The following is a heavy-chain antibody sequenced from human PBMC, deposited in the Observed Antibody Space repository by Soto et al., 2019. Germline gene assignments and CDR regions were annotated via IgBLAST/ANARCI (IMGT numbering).Heavy chain of an antibody. D-gene: IGHD3-22*01. CDR2: MYPDDSDI. J-gene: IGHJ3*02. V-gene: IGHV5-51*01. Sequence: GESLKISCKASGYSFSFYWIGWVRQMPGKGLEWMAIMYPDDSDIRYSPSFEAHVTISADKSTSTAFLQWSSLKAADTAMYYCATAYVYDFENSNYYRDAFDIWGQGALVTVSS. CDR1: GYSFSFYW. CDR3: ATAYVYDFENSNYYRDAFDI.